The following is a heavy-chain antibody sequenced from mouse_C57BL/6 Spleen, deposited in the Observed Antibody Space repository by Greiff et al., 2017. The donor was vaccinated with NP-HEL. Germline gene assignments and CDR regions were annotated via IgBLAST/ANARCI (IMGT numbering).Heavy chain of an antibody. V-gene: IGHV1-22*01. CDR2: INPNNGGT. D-gene: IGHD2-4*01. CDR1: GYTFTDYN. Sequence: EVKLQQSGPELVKPGASVKMSCKASGYTFTDYNMHWVKQSHGKSLEWIGYINPNNGGTSYNQKFKGKATLTVNKSSSTAYMELRSLTSEDSAVYYCASPFYYDYPSGYWGQGTTLTVSS. CDR3: ASPFYYDYPSGY. J-gene: IGHJ2*01.